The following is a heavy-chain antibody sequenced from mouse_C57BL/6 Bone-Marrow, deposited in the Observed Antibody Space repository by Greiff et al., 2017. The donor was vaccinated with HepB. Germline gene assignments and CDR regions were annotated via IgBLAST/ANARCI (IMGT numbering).Heavy chain of an antibody. Sequence: EVNLVESGGGLVQSGRSLRLSCATSGFTFSDFYMEWVRQAPGKGLEWIAASRNKANDYTTEYSASVKGRFIVSRDTSQSILYLQMHALRAEDTAIYYSARDVLGRIDYWGQGTTLTVSS. J-gene: IGHJ2*01. CDR1: GFTFSDFY. CDR2: SRNKANDYTT. D-gene: IGHD4-1*01. CDR3: ARDVLGRIDY. V-gene: IGHV7-1*01.